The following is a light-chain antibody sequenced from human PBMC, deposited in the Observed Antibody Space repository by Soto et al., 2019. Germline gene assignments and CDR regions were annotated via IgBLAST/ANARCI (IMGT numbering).Light chain of an antibody. Sequence: DIQMTQSPSTVSASVGDRVIITCRASQSISSWLAWYQQKPGKAPKLLIYDASSLESGVPSRFSGSGSGTEFTLTISSLQPDDFATYYCQQYNSYSYTFGQGTKLEIK. V-gene: IGKV1-5*01. CDR2: DAS. CDR3: QQYNSYSYT. J-gene: IGKJ2*01. CDR1: QSISSW.